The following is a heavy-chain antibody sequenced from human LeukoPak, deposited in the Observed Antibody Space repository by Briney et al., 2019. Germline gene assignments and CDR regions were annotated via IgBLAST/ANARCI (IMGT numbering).Heavy chain of an antibody. CDR3: ARLKYYYDSSGYRAEYFQH. D-gene: IGHD3-22*01. CDR2: IYYSGST. Sequence: SETLSLTCTVSGGSISSYYWSWIRQPPGKGLEWIGYIYYSGSTNYNPSLKSRVTISVYTSENQFSVKLSSVTAADTAVYYCARLKYYYDSSGYRAEYFQHRGQGTLVTVSS. V-gene: IGHV4-59*01. CDR1: GGSISSYY. J-gene: IGHJ1*01.